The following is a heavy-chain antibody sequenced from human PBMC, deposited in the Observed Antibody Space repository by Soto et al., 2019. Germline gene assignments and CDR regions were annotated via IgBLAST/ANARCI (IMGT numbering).Heavy chain of an antibody. V-gene: IGHV3-15*07. CDR1: GFTFSNAW. CDR3: TTSALVGATLLDAFDI. D-gene: IGHD1-26*01. CDR2: IKSKTDGGTT. J-gene: IGHJ3*02. Sequence: GGSLRLSCAASGFTFSNAWMNWVRQAPGKGLEWVGRIKSKTDGGTTDYAAPGKGRFTISRDDSKNTLELQMNSLKTEDTAVYYCTTSALVGATLLDAFDIWGQGTMVTVSS.